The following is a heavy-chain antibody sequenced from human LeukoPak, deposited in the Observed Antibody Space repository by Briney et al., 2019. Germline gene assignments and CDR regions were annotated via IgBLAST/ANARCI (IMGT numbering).Heavy chain of an antibody. V-gene: IGHV3-30*02. Sequence: VGSLRLSCEASGFTFSTYGMHWVRQAPGKGLDWVAFIRYHGSEGYYAGSVKGRFTVSRDTSKNTLYLKMNSLRVEDTAVYYCAKVGYGWYEVDYWGQGTLVTVSS. CDR1: GFTFSTYG. CDR2: IRYHGSEG. CDR3: AKVGYGWYEVDY. J-gene: IGHJ4*02. D-gene: IGHD6-19*01.